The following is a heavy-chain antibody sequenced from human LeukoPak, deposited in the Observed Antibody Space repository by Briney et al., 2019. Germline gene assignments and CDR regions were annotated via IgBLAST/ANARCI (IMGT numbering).Heavy chain of an antibody. Sequence: PGGSLRLSCAASGFTFSRYSMIWVRQAPGKGLEWVSSISSSSIYTYYADSVKGRFTISRDNAKKSLYLQMNSLRAEDTAVYYCASFMGYNYYYYYMDVWGKGTTVTISS. V-gene: IGHV3-21*01. D-gene: IGHD5-24*01. CDR3: ASFMGYNYYYYYMDV. CDR2: ISSSSIYT. CDR1: GFTFSRYS. J-gene: IGHJ6*03.